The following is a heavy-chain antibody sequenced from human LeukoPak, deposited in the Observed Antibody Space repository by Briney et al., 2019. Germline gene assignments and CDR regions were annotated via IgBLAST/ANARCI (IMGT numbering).Heavy chain of an antibody. CDR1: GFTFSSYA. V-gene: IGHV3-23*01. CDR2: ITSGGNT. Sequence: GGSLRLSCAASGFTFSSYAMSWVRQAPGKGLEWVSSITSGGNTYYADSVKGRFTISRDYSTNTLLLQMSSLRAEDTAVYYCAKFGATLGGYFDYWGQGTLVTVSS. J-gene: IGHJ4*02. CDR3: AKFGATLGGYFDY. D-gene: IGHD1-26*01.